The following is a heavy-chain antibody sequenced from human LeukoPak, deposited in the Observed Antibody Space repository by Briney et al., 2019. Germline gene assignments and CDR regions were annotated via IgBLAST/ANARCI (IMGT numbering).Heavy chain of an antibody. CDR3: ARGEYYFDY. J-gene: IGHJ4*02. Sequence: GGSLRLSCAASGFTFNNYQMNWVRQAPGKGLDCISYISSSGRTIYYADSLKGRFTVSRDNAKNSLYLRMNNLRAEDTAVYYCARGEYYFDYWGQGTLVTVSS. CDR2: ISSSGRTI. CDR1: GFTFNNYQ. V-gene: IGHV3-48*03.